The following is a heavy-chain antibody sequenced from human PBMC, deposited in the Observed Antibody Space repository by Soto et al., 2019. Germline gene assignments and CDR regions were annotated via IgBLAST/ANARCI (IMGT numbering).Heavy chain of an antibody. CDR2: IIPIFGPT. V-gene: IGHV1-69*06. CDR3: ARSDSSNLDDYYYYGMDV. J-gene: IGHJ6*02. D-gene: IGHD4-4*01. Sequence: QVQLVQSGAEVKKPGSSVKVSCKASGGTFSSFAINWVRQAPGQGLEWMGTIIPIFGPTKYALKFQDRVTITADKSTSTAYMELSSLRSEDTAVYYCARSDSSNLDDYYYYGMDVWGQGTTVIVSS. CDR1: GGTFSSFA.